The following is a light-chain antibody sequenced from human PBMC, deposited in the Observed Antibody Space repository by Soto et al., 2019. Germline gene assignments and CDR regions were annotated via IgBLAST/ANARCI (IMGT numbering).Light chain of an antibody. Sequence: DIVMTQSPDSLAVSLGARATINCKSSQSLLYTSNNKNYLAWYQQKPGQPPKLLIVWASTRASGVPDRFSGSGSGTDFTLSIGSLQAEDVAVYYCQQYYRAPITFGQGTRLEIK. V-gene: IGKV4-1*01. CDR1: QSLLYTSNNKNY. CDR3: QQYYRAPIT. J-gene: IGKJ5*01. CDR2: WAS.